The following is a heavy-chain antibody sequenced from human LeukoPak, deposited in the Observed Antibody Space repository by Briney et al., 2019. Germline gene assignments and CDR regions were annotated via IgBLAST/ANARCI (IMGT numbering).Heavy chain of an antibody. J-gene: IGHJ4*02. CDR1: GGSISSGGYS. D-gene: IGHD3-10*02. CDR3: ARYVGKGTQSYYLDY. Sequence: SETLSLTCAVSGGSISSGGYSWSWIRQPPGKGLEWIGNIYHSGSTYYNPSLKSRVTISVDRSKNQFSLNLNSVTAADTAVYYCARYVGKGTQSYYLDYWGQGTLVTVSS. CDR2: IYHSGST. V-gene: IGHV4-30-2*01.